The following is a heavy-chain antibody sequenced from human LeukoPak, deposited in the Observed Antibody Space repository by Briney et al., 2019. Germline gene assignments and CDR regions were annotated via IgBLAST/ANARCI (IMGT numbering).Heavy chain of an antibody. Sequence: GRSLRLSCTASGFTFGDYAMSWFRQAPGKGLEWVGFIRSKDYGGTTEYAASVKGRFTISRDDSKSIAYLQMNSLKTEDTAVYYCTRASRGVLVVAATAYWGQGTLVTVSS. CDR3: TRASRGVLVVAATAY. V-gene: IGHV3-49*03. CDR2: IRSKDYGGTT. J-gene: IGHJ4*02. D-gene: IGHD2-15*01. CDR1: GFTFGDYA.